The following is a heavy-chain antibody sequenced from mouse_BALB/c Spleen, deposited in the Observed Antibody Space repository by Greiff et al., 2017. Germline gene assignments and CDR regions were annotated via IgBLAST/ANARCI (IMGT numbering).Heavy chain of an antibody. CDR1: GYTFTSYW. Sequence: DLVKPGASVKLSCKASGYTFTSYWINWIKQRPGQGLEWIGRIAPGSGSTYYNEMFKGKATLTVDTSSSTAYIQLSSLSSEDSAVYFCARQGATMITTGGMDYGGQGTSVTVSS. D-gene: IGHD2-4*01. CDR2: IAPGSGST. V-gene: IGHV1S41*01. J-gene: IGHJ4*01. CDR3: ARQGATMITTGGMDY.